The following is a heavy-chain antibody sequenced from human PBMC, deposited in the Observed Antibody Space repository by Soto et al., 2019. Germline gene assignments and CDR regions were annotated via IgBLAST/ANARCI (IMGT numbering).Heavy chain of an antibody. D-gene: IGHD4-4*01. CDR3: ARIGLQYYYYGMDV. Sequence: GGSLRLSCAASGFTFSSYSMNWVRQAPGKGLEWVSSISSSSSYIYYADSVKGRFTISRDNAKNSLYLQMNSLRAEDTAVYYCARIGLQYYYYGMDVWGQGTTVTVSS. CDR1: GFTFSSYS. V-gene: IGHV3-21*01. CDR2: ISSSSSYI. J-gene: IGHJ6*02.